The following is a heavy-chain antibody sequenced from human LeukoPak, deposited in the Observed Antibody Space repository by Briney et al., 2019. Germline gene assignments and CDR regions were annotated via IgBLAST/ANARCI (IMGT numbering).Heavy chain of an antibody. V-gene: IGHV4-39*07. Sequence: SETLSLTCTVSGGSISSSSHYWGWIRQPPGKGLEWIANINYGGTTYYNPSLKSRVTISVGTSTNQFSLKLSSVTAADTAVYYCARGGGYNSPFGYWGQGTLVTVSS. D-gene: IGHD5-24*01. CDR2: INYGGTT. J-gene: IGHJ4*02. CDR3: ARGGGYNSPFGY. CDR1: GGSISSSSHY.